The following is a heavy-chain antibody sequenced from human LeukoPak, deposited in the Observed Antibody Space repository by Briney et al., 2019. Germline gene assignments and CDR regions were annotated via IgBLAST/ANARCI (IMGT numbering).Heavy chain of an antibody. D-gene: IGHD3-10*01. V-gene: IGHV4-39*07. CDR1: GGSISSSSYY. J-gene: IGHJ4*02. CDR2: INHSGST. CDR3: ARGSIRYYYGSGSYAYGY. Sequence: PSETLSLTCTVSGGSISSSSYYWSWIRQPPGKGLEWIGEINHSGSTNYNPSLKSRVTISVDTSKNQFSLKLSSVTAADTAVYYCARGSIRYYYGSGSYAYGYWGQGTLVTVSS.